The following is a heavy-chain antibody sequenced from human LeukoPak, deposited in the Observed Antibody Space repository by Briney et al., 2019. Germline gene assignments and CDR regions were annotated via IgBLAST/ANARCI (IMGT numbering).Heavy chain of an antibody. V-gene: IGHV1-69*05. J-gene: IGHJ4*02. CDR3: ARDSDSSGWATFHY. CDR2: IIPIFGTA. CDR1: GSTFSSYA. D-gene: IGHD6-19*01. Sequence: ASVKVSCKASGSTFSSYAISWVRQAPGQGLECMGGIIPIFGTANYAQKFQGRVTITTDESTSTAYMELSSLRSEDTAVYYCARDSDSSGWATFHYWGQGTLVTVSS.